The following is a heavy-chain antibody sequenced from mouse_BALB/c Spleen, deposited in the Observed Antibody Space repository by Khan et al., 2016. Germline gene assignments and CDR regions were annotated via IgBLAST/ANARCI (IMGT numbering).Heavy chain of an antibody. Sequence: EVQLQESGRGRGKCSQSLSLTCTVTGYSITSDYAWNWIRQFPGNKVEWMGYISYSGSTSYKPSLKSRISITRDTSKNQFFLQLNSVTTEDTATYYCARGNWAAWFAYWGQGTLVTVSA. CDR3: ARGNWAAWFAY. V-gene: IGHV3-2*02. D-gene: IGHD4-1*01. CDR1: GYSITSDYA. CDR2: ISYSGST. J-gene: IGHJ3*01.